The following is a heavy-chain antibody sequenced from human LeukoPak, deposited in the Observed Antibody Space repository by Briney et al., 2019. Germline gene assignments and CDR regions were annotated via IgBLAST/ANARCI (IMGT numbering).Heavy chain of an antibody. CDR2: INHSGST. CDR3: ASTPITFGGVIASPGDY. Sequence: PSETLSLTCAVYGGSFSGYYWSWIRQPPGKGLEWIGEINHSGSTNYNPSLKSRVTISVDTSKNQFSLKLSSVTAADTAVYYCASTPITFGGVIASPGDYWGQGTLVTVSS. J-gene: IGHJ4*02. D-gene: IGHD3-16*02. V-gene: IGHV4-34*01. CDR1: GGSFSGYY.